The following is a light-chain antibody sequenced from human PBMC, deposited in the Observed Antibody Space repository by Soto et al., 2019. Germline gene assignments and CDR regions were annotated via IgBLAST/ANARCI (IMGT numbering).Light chain of an antibody. J-gene: IGLJ2*01. CDR1: RSNIGSYT. V-gene: IGLV1-44*01. CDR3: SSWHGTLNGVV. CDR2: GDS. Sequence: QSVLTQPPSASGTPGQRVTISCSGSRSNIGSYTVNWYQQLPGTAPKLLIYGDSQRPSGVPDRFSGSKSGTSASLAISGLQSEDEADYYCSSWHGTLNGVVFGGGTQLTV.